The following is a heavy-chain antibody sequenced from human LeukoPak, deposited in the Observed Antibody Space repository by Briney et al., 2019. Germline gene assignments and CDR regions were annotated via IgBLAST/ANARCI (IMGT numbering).Heavy chain of an antibody. D-gene: IGHD1-26*01. CDR2: INPNSGDT. CDR1: GYTFTAYY. Sequence: ASVKVSCKASGYTFTAYYIHWVRLAPGQGLEWLGWINPNSGDTNYAQKFQGRVTMTRDTSITTAYMELSRLKSDDTAVYYCARGLMSAVGVGYFDYWGQGTLVTVSS. V-gene: IGHV1-2*02. J-gene: IGHJ4*02. CDR3: ARGLMSAVGVGYFDY.